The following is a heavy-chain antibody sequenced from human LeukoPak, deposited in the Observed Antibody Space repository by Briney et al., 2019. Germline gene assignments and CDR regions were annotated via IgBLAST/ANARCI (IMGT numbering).Heavy chain of an antibody. D-gene: IGHD1-1*01. CDR1: GGSITSYY. CDR2: IYYSGST. CDR3: ARGGSTGTNLNWVDP. V-gene: IGHV4-59*01. Sequence: SETLSLTCNVSGGSITSYYWSWIRQPPGKGLEWIGDIYYSGSTNYNPSLKSRVTISVDTSKNQFSLKLSSVTAADTAVYYCARGGSTGTNLNWVDPWGQGTLVTVSS. J-gene: IGHJ5*02.